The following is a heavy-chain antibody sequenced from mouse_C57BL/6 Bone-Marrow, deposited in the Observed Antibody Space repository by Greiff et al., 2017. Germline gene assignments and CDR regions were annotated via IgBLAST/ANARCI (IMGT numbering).Heavy chain of an antibody. D-gene: IGHD2-3*01. CDR3: ANKNDDSYAMDY. CDR2: IWGGGST. J-gene: IGHJ4*01. CDR1: GFSLTSYG. Sequence: QVHVKQPGPGLVAPSQSLSITCTVSGFSLTSYGVAWVRQPPGKGLEWLGVIWGGGSTNYNSAHMSSLSISKANSKCQVFLRMNSLQTADTAMYCWANKNDDSYAMDYWGQGTSVTVSS. V-gene: IGHV2-9*01.